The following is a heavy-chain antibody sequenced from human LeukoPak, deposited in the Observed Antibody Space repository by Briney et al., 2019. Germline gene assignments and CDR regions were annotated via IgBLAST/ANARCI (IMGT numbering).Heavy chain of an antibody. CDR1: DASISGYY. CDR2: IHFSGST. V-gene: IGHV4-59*01. D-gene: IGHD1-26*01. CDR3: ARDLGGIYFDY. J-gene: IGHJ4*02. Sequence: SETLSLTCTVSDASISGYYWSWIRQPPGKGLEWIGSIHFSGSTNYNPSLRSRVTISVDTSKNQLSLKLSSVAAADTAVYYCARDLGGIYFDYWGQGTLVTVSS.